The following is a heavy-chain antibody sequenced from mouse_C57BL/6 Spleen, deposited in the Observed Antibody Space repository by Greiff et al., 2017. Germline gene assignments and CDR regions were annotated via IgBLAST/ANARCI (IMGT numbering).Heavy chain of an antibody. D-gene: IGHD2-3*01. CDR2: IYPRDGST. CDR3: AREGYDGYYVRYFDV. CDR1: GYTFTDHT. J-gene: IGHJ1*03. V-gene: IGHV1-78*01. Sequence: VQLVESDAELVKPGASVKISCKVSGYTFTDHTLHWMKQRPEQGLEWIGYIYPRDGSTKYNEKFKGKATLTADKSSSTAYMQLNSLTSEDSAVYFCAREGYDGYYVRYFDVWGTGTTVTVSS.